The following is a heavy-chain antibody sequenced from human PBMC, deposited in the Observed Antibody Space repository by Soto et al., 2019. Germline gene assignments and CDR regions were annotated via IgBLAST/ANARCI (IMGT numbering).Heavy chain of an antibody. D-gene: IGHD3-3*01. CDR1: GGSFSGYY. CDR3: ARHGLYDFWSGYLAPPYYYYYYMDV. Sequence: PSETLSLTCAVYGGSFSGYYWSWIRQPPGKGLEWIGEINHGGSTNYNPSLKSRVTISVDTSKNQFSLKLSSVTAADTAVYYCARHGLYDFWSGYLAPPYYYYYYMDVWGKGTTVTVSS. CDR2: INHGGST. J-gene: IGHJ6*03. V-gene: IGHV4-34*01.